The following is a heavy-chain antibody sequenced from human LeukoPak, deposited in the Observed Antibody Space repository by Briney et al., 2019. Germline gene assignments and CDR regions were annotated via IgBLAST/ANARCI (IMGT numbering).Heavy chain of an antibody. D-gene: IGHD3-22*01. J-gene: IGHJ4*02. CDR3: AREEGGDYDSSGYSPY. CDR2: IIPILGIA. Sequence: GASVKVSCKASGGTFSSYAISWVRQAPGQGLEWMGRIIPILGIANYAQKFQGRVTITADESTSTAYMELSSLRSEDTAVYYCAREEGGDYDSSGYSPYWGQGTLVTVSS. V-gene: IGHV1-69*04. CDR1: GGTFSSYA.